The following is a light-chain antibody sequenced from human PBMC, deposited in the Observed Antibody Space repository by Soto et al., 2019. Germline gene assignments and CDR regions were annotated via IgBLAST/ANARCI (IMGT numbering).Light chain of an antibody. V-gene: IGLV2-23*01. CDR2: GGN. CDR3: CSYASRDTYV. J-gene: IGLJ1*01. Sequence: QSALTQPASVSGSPGQSITISCTGTSSDVGSYNLVSWYQQHPGKAPKLMIYGGNKRPSGASNRFSGSKSGNTASLTISGLQAEDEADYYCCSYASRDTYVFGTGTKVTVL. CDR1: SSDVGSYNL.